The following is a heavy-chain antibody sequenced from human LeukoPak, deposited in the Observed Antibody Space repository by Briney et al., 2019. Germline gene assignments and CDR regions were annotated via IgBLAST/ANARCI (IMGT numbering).Heavy chain of an antibody. J-gene: IGHJ4*02. CDR2: IYHSGST. Sequence: SETLSLTCTVSGYSISSGYYWGWIRQPPGKGLEWIGSIYHSGSTYYNPSLKSRVTISVDTSKNQFSLKLSSVTAADTAVYYCARAVVGATRGDFDYWGQGTLVTVSS. CDR1: GYSISSGYY. CDR3: ARAVVGATRGDFDY. V-gene: IGHV4-38-2*02. D-gene: IGHD1-26*01.